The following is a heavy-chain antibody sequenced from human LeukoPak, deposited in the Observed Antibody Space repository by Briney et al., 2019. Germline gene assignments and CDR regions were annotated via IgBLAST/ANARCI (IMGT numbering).Heavy chain of an antibody. J-gene: IGHJ4*02. CDR1: GFTFSSCG. V-gene: IGHV3-48*01. Sequence: GGSLRLSCAASGFTFSSCGMHWVRQAPGKGLEWVSYISSSGSTIYYADSVKGRFTISRDNAKNSLYLQMNSLRAEDTAVYYCARSEYYYDSSFDWGQGTLVTVSS. CDR3: ARSEYYYDSSFD. D-gene: IGHD3-22*01. CDR2: ISSSGSTI.